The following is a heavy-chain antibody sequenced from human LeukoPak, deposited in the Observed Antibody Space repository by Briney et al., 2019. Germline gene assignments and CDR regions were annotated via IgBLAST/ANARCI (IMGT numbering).Heavy chain of an antibody. D-gene: IGHD5-12*01. CDR3: AGGYSGYDYSFDY. CDR2: INPNSGGT. CDR1: GCTFTGYY. V-gene: IGHV1-2*06. Sequence: GASVKVSCKAPGCTFTGYYMHWVRQAPGQGLEWMGRINPNSGGTNYAQKFQGRVTMTRDTSISTAYMELSRLRSDDTAVYYCAGGYSGYDYSFDYWGQGTLVTVSS. J-gene: IGHJ4*02.